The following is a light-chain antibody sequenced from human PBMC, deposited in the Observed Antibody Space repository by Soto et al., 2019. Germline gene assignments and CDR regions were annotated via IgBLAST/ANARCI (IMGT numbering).Light chain of an antibody. CDR2: DAS. V-gene: IGKV3-11*01. Sequence: VMLKQSPATLSLSPGERATLSCRTSLSVSVYLDWYQQKPGQAPRLLISDASNRATGIPARFSGSGSGTDFTLTISSLEPEDFAVYYCHQRQYWPPITFGQGTRLEIK. J-gene: IGKJ5*01. CDR3: HQRQYWPPIT. CDR1: LSVSVY.